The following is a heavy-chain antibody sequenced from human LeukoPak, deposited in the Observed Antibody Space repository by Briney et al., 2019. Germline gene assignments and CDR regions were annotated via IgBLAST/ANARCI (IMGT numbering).Heavy chain of an antibody. D-gene: IGHD2-2*02. CDR2: ISGSGGDT. CDR3: AKTDCTSSSCYTIDS. J-gene: IGHJ4*02. V-gene: IGHV3-23*01. Sequence: PGGSLRLSCAASGFTFSSYAMSWVRQAPGRGLEWVSVISGSGGDTSYADSGKGRFTISRDNSKNTVYLQMNSLRAEDTAVYYCAKTDCTSSSCYTIDSWGQGTLVTVSS. CDR1: GFTFSSYA.